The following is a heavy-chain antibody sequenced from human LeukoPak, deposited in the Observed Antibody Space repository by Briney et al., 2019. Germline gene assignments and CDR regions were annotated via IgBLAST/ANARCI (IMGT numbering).Heavy chain of an antibody. CDR2: INPNSGGT. CDR3: AREYSSSPWYFDV. Sequence: ASVKVSCKASGYTFTGYYMHWVRQAPGRGLEWMGRINPNSGGTNYAQKFQGRVTMTRDTSISTAYMELSRLRSDDTAVYYCAREYSSSPWYFDVWGRGTLVTVSS. D-gene: IGHD6-6*01. J-gene: IGHJ2*01. CDR1: GYTFTGYY. V-gene: IGHV1-2*06.